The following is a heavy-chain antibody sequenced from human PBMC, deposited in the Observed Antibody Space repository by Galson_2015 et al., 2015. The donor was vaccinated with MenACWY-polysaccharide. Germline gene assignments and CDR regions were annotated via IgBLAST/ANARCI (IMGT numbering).Heavy chain of an antibody. CDR3: ARGGGHDY. Sequence: SLRLSCAAPGFTFSDYYMNWVRQVPGKGLEWVSSISAGSRTIYYADSVKGRFSISRDNAKNSLFLQMNSLRAEDSAVYYCARGGGHDYWGQGTLVTVSS. V-gene: IGHV3-48*01. J-gene: IGHJ4*02. CDR1: GFTFSDYY. D-gene: IGHD3-16*01. CDR2: ISAGSRTI.